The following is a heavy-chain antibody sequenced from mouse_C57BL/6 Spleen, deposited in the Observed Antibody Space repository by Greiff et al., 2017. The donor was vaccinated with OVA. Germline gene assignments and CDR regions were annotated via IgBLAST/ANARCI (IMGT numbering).Heavy chain of an antibody. CDR1: GYTFTSYW. D-gene: IGHD2-1*01. CDR2: IYPSDSET. J-gene: IGHJ2*01. V-gene: IGHV1-61*01. CDR3: ARDGNYVYFDY. Sequence: VQLQQPGAELVRPGSSVKLSCKASGYTFTSYWMDWVKQRPGQGLEWIGNIYPSDSETHYNQKFKDKATLTVDKSSSTAYMQLSSLTSEDSAVYYCARDGNYVYFDYWGQGTTLTVSS.